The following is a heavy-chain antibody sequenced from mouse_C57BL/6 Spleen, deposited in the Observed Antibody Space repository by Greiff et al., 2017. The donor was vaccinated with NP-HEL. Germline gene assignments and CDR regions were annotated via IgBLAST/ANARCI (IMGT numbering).Heavy chain of an antibody. V-gene: IGHV1-59*01. CDR2: FDPSDSYT. CDR1: GYTFTSYW. Sequence: QVQLKESGAELVRPGTSVKLSCKASGYTFTSYWMPWVKQRPGQGLEWIGVFDPSDSYTNYNLKFKGKATLTVDTSSSTAYMQLSSLTSEDSAVYYCARTGGNYWYFDVWGTGTTVTVSS. CDR3: ARTGGNYWYFDV. D-gene: IGHD2-1*01. J-gene: IGHJ1*03.